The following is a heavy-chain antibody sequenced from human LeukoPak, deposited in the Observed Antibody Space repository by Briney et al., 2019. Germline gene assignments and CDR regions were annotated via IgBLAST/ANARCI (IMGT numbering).Heavy chain of an antibody. D-gene: IGHD6-6*01. J-gene: IGHJ6*03. CDR3: ARALRIAARPGYSYYYMDV. CDR2: VYTSGST. CDR1: GGSISNYY. V-gene: IGHV4-4*07. Sequence: SETLSLTCTVSGGSISNYYWSWIRQPAGKGLEWIGRVYTSGSTDFNPSLKSRVTMSVDTSKNQFSLKLSSVTAADTAVYYCARALRIAARPGYSYYYMDVWGKGTTVNVSS.